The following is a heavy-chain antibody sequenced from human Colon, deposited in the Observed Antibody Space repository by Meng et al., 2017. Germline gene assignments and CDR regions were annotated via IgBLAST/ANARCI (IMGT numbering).Heavy chain of an antibody. D-gene: IGHD2-21*02. J-gene: IGHJ5*02. CDR1: GVSLSIDAYY. CDR3: ARVNGDFDEAWFDP. CDR2: FHPSGST. V-gene: IGHV4-31*02. Sequence: VQRPQSGPGLVKPSQNLSLTWTVSGVSLSIDAYYWTWIRQDAGKGLEWIGIFHPSGSTYYNPSLKSRVTMSLDTSKQQFSLKLISVTAADAAIYYCARVNGDFDEAWFDPWGQGTLVTVSS.